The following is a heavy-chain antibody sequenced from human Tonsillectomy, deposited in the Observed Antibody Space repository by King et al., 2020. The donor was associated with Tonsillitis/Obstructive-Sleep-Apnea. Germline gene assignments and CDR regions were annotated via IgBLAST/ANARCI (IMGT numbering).Heavy chain of an antibody. CDR2: INWNGGST. CDR3: ARDEGRSYYYYYYMDV. J-gene: IGHJ6*03. Sequence: VQLVESGGGVVRPGGSLRLSCAASGFTFDDYGMSWVRQAPGKGLEWVSGINWNGGSTGYADSVKGRFTISRDNAKNSLYLQMKSLRAEDTALYYCARDEGRSYYYYYYMDVWGKGTTVTVSS. V-gene: IGHV3-20*04. CDR1: GFTFDDYG.